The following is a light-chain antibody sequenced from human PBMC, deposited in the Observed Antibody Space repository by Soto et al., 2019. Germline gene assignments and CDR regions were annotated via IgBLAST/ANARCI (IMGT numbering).Light chain of an antibody. J-gene: IGKJ5*01. CDR1: QSVSSSD. V-gene: IGKV3-20*01. CDR3: QHYGSSPLVT. CDR2: GAS. Sequence: EIVLTQSPDTLSLSPGERATLSCRASQSVSSSDLAWYQQKPGQAPRLLIYGASRRATGIPDRFSGSGSGTVFTLTISRLERADLSVYYYQHYGSSPLVTFGQGTRLEIK.